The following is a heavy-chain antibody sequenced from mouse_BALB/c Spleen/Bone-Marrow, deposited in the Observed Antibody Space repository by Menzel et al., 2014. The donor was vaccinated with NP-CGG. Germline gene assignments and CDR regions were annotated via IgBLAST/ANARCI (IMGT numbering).Heavy chain of an antibody. CDR3: AREGPYGNYAMDY. D-gene: IGHD2-10*02. V-gene: IGHV2-6-7*01. CDR1: GFSLTGYG. J-gene: IGHJ4*01. Sequence: QVQLQQSGPGLVAPSQSLSITCTVSGFSLTGYGVNWVRRPPGKGLEWLGMIWGDGSTDYNSALKSRLSISKDNSKSQVFLKMNSLQTDDTARYYCAREGPYGNYAMDYWGQGTSVTVSS. CDR2: IWGDGST.